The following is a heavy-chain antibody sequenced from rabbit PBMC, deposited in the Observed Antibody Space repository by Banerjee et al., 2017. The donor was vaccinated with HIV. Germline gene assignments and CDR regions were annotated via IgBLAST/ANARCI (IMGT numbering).Heavy chain of an antibody. D-gene: IGHD1-1*01. J-gene: IGHJ3*01. CDR1: GFDFSSYY. V-gene: IGHV1S47*01. CDR3: ARAPAGIGGVSVSMTRLDL. CDR2: IYNGDGST. Sequence: QQQLEESGGGLVQPGGSLTLSCKASGFDFSSYYMSWVRQAPGKGLEWIGCIYNGDGSTYYASWVNGRFTISKTSSTTVTLQMTSLTAADTATYFCARAPAGIGGVSVSMTRLDLWGPGTLVTVS.